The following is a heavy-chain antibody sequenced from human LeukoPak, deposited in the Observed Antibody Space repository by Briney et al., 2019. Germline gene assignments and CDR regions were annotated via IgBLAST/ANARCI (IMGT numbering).Heavy chain of an antibody. V-gene: IGHV3-15*01. J-gene: IGHJ5*01. CDR2: IKSETEGGTT. D-gene: IGHD3-10*01. CDR1: GFTFSNAW. Sequence: PGGSLRLSCAASGFTFSNAWMSWFRQAPGKGREWVGRIKSETEGGTTDYAAPVKGRFTISRDDSKNTLYLQMNSLTTEDTAVYYCTTAFGMWFGERPFDSWGQGTLVTVSS. CDR3: TTAFGMWFGERPFDS.